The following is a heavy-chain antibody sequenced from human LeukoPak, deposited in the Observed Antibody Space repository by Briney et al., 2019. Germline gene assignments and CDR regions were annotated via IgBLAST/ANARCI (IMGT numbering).Heavy chain of an antibody. V-gene: IGHV1-2*06. CDR3: AREPTYYDFWSGQPNWFDP. CDR1: GYTYTGYY. J-gene: IGHJ5*02. CDR2: LNPNSGGT. D-gene: IGHD3-3*01. Sequence: ASVKVSCKASGYTYTGYYMHWVRQAPGQGLEWMGRLNPNSGGTNYAQKFQGRVTMTRDTSISTAYMVLSRLRSDDTAVYYCAREPTYYDFWSGQPNWFDPWGQGTLVTVSS.